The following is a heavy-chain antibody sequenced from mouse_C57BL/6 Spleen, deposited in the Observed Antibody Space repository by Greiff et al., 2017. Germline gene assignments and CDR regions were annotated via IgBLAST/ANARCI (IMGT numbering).Heavy chain of an antibody. CDR1: GFTFSDYG. J-gene: IGHJ4*01. CDR2: ISSGSSTI. CDR3: ARGGLYAMDY. V-gene: IGHV5-17*01. D-gene: IGHD2-2*01. Sequence: EVKVVESGGGLVKPGGSLKLSCAASGFTFSDYGMHWVRQAPEKGLEWVAYISSGSSTIYYADTVKGRFTISRDNAKNTLFLQMNSLRSEDTAMYYCARGGLYAMDYWGQGTSVTVSS.